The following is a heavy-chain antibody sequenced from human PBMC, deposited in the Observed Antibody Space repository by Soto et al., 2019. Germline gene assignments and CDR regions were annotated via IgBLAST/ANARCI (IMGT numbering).Heavy chain of an antibody. J-gene: IGHJ6*02. CDR1: GYTFTSYG. D-gene: IGHD6-19*01. CDR2: ISAYNGNT. V-gene: IGHV1-18*04. Sequence: GASVRVSCKASGYTFTSYGISWVRQAPGQGLEWMGWISAYNGNTNYAQKLQGRVTMTTDTSTSTAYMELRSLRSDDTAVYYCASSSFSSGWYRRGDYHYYGMDVWGQGTTVTVSS. CDR3: ASSSFSSGWYRRGDYHYYGMDV.